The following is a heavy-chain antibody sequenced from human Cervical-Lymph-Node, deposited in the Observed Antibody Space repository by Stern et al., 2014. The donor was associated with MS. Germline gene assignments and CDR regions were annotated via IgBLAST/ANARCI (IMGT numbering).Heavy chain of an antibody. J-gene: IGHJ4*02. D-gene: IGHD4-17*01. Sequence: VQLVESGGGLVQPGGSLRLSCTGSGFTFANYYMNWVRQAPGKGLEWVSYISSGSGTIYYADSVKGRFTISRDNAESSVYLQMNSLRDGDTAVYYCVRATVSGYFDYWGQGTLVTVSS. CDR1: GFTFANYY. CDR3: VRATVSGYFDY. CDR2: ISSGSGTI. V-gene: IGHV3-48*02.